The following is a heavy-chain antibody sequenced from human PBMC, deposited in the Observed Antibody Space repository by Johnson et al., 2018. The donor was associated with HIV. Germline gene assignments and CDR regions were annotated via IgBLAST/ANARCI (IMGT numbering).Heavy chain of an antibody. Sequence: VQLVESGGGLVQPGGSLRLSCGASAFTFSSNDMKWVRQAPGKGLEWVSPISGSDHSTYYADSVKGRFTISRDNSKNTLYLQMNSLRAEDTAVFYCARDRGYLDAFDIWGQGTMVTVSS. D-gene: IGHD1-26*01. V-gene: IGHV3-23*04. J-gene: IGHJ3*02. CDR3: ARDRGYLDAFDI. CDR1: AFTFSSND. CDR2: ISGSDHST.